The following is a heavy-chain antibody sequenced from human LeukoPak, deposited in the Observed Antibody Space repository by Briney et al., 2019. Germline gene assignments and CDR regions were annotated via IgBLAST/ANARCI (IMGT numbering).Heavy chain of an antibody. CDR3: ALSTYYYDSSGYYLYYFDY. Sequence: SETLSLTCTVSGGSISSSSYYWGWIRQPPGKGLEWIGNLFYSESTYYNPSLKSRVTISVDTSKNQFSLKLSSVTAADTAVYYCALSTYYYDSSGYYLYYFDYWGQGTLVTVSS. V-gene: IGHV4-39*01. CDR1: GGSISSSSYY. D-gene: IGHD3-22*01. J-gene: IGHJ4*02. CDR2: LFYSEST.